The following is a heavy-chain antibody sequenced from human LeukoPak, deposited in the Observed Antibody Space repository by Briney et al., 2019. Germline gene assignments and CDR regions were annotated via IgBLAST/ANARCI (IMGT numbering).Heavy chain of an antibody. CDR3: ARQWGAYFAY. Sequence: SETLSLTCTVSGGSISSYYWSWIRQPPGKGLEWIGYIYTSGSTNYNPSLKSRVPISVDTSKNQFSLKLSSVTAADTAVYYCARQWGAYFAYWGQGTLVTVSS. CDR1: GGSISSYY. D-gene: IGHD4/OR15-4a*01. CDR2: IYTSGST. J-gene: IGHJ4*02. V-gene: IGHV4-4*09.